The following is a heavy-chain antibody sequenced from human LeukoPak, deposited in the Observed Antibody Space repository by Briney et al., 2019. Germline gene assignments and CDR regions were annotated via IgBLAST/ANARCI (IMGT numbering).Heavy chain of an antibody. D-gene: IGHD3-10*01. V-gene: IGHV4-59*01. CDR1: GGSISSYY. Sequence: PSETLSLTCTVSGGSISSYYWSWIRQPPGKGLEWIGYIYYSGSTNYNPSLKSRVTISVDTSKNQFSLKLSSVTAADTAVYCCARDNYGSGSLLLDNWFDPWGQGTLVTVSS. J-gene: IGHJ5*02. CDR3: ARDNYGSGSLLLDNWFDP. CDR2: IYYSGST.